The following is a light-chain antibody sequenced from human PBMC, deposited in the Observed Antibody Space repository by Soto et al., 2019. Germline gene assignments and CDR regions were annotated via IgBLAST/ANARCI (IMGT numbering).Light chain of an antibody. V-gene: IGLV4-60*02. CDR3: ETWDSNIHWV. CDR2: PEGSGSY. J-gene: IGLJ3*02. Sequence: QLVLTQSSSASASLGSSVKLTCTLSSGHSSYIIAWHQQQPGKAPRYLMKPEGSGSYNKGSGVPDRFSGSSSGADRYLTISNLQFEDEADYYCETWDSNIHWVFGGGTKVTVL. CDR1: SGHSSYI.